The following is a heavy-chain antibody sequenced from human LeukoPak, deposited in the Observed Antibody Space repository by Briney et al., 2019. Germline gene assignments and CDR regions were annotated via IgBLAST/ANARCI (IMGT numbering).Heavy chain of an antibody. V-gene: IGHV4-30-4*01. D-gene: IGHD2-2*01. CDR1: GGSISSGDYY. J-gene: IGHJ5*02. CDR3: ASTNCSSASCYGANWFDP. Sequence: SETLSLTCTVSGGSISSGDYYWSWIRQPPGKGLEWIGYINYSGSTFHYNPSLKSRITISVDTSKNQFSLRLNPVTVADTAVYFCASTNCSSASCYGANWFDPWGQGTLVTVSS. CDR2: INYSGST.